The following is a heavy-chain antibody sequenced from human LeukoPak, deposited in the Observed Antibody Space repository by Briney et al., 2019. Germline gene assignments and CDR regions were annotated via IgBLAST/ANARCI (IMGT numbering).Heavy chain of an antibody. J-gene: IGHJ4*02. D-gene: IGHD6-13*01. CDR2: ISYDGSNK. CDR1: GFTFSSYA. V-gene: IGHV3-30*04. Sequence: PGGSLRLSCAASGFTFSSYAMHWVRQAPGKGLEWVAVISYDGSNKHYADSVKGRFTISRDNSKNTLYLQMNSLRAEDTAVYYCARDRTAAGLFDYWGQGTLVTVSS. CDR3: ARDRTAAGLFDY.